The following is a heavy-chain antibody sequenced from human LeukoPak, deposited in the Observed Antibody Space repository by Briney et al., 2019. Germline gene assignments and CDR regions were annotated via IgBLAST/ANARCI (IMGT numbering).Heavy chain of an antibody. Sequence: PGGSLRLSCAASGFTFSSYSLNWVRQAPGKGLEWVSSITSSSTYIYYADSVKGRFTISRDNSKNTLYLQMNSLRAEDTAVYYCAKDYYMDVWGKGTTVTVSS. V-gene: IGHV3-21*01. J-gene: IGHJ6*03. CDR1: GFTFSSYS. CDR3: AKDYYMDV. CDR2: ITSSSTYI.